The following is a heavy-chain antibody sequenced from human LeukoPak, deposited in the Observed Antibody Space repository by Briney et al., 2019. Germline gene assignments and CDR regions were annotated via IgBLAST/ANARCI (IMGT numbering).Heavy chain of an antibody. CDR1: GGSISSYY. V-gene: IGHV4-59*01. J-gene: IGHJ5*02. Sequence: SETLSLTFTVSGGSISSYYWSWIRQPPGKGLEWIGYIYYSGSTNYNPSLKSRLTISVDTSKNQFSLQLSSVTAADTAVYYCARDHYSSGWLSGGDWFDPWGQGTLVTVSS. D-gene: IGHD6-19*01. CDR2: IYYSGST. CDR3: ARDHYSSGWLSGGDWFDP.